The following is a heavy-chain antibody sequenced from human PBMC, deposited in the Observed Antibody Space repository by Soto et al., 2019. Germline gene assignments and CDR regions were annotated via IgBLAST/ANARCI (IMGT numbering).Heavy chain of an antibody. CDR2: ISGSGGST. D-gene: IGHD3-22*01. V-gene: IGHV3-23*01. J-gene: IGHJ4*02. CDR3: AKLAGGYYDSSGYRVFDY. CDR1: GFTFSSYA. Sequence: GESLKISCAASGFTFSSYAMSWVRQAPGKGLEWVSAISGSGGSTYYADSVKGRFTISRDNSKNTLYLQMNSLRAEDTAVYYCAKLAGGYYDSSGYRVFDYWGQGTLVTSPQ.